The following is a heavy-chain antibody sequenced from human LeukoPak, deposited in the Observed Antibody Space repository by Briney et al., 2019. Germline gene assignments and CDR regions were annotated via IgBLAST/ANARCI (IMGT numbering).Heavy chain of an antibody. J-gene: IGHJ5*02. V-gene: IGHV1-2*02. CDR2: ILPDSGAT. D-gene: IGHD2-21*01. CDR3: ARGGGDNWGWDYFDP. CDR1: GYTFTDYH. Sequence: ASVKVSCTASGYTFTDYHLHWLRQVPGQGLEWMGWILPDSGATNYPQTFVGRVTMTKDTSISTAYMELSTLRSDDTAVYYCARGGGDNWGWDYFDPWGQGTLVTVSS.